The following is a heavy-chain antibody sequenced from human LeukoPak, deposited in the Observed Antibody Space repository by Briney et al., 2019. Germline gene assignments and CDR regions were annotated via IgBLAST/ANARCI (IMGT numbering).Heavy chain of an antibody. J-gene: IGHJ4*02. CDR2: IWYDGSNK. Sequence: PGRSLRLSCAASGFTFISYGMHWIRQAPGKGLEWVAVIWYDGSNKYYADSVKGRFTISRDNSKHTLYLQMNSLRAEDTAVYYCAKDKSYSSGYSDYWGPGTLVTVSS. CDR1: GFTFISYG. V-gene: IGHV3-33*06. D-gene: IGHD3-22*01. CDR3: AKDKSYSSGYSDY.